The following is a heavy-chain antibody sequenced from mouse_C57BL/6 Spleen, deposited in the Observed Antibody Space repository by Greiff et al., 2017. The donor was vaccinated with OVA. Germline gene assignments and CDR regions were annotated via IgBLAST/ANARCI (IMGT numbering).Heavy chain of an antibody. J-gene: IGHJ4*01. CDR3: ARATATTVGADYYAMDY. CDR2: IYPGDGDT. D-gene: IGHD1-1*01. CDR1: GYAFSSYW. V-gene: IGHV1-80*01. Sequence: QVQLQQSGAELVKPGASVKLSCKASGYAFSSYWMNWVKQRPGQGLEWIGQIYPGDGDTNYNGKFKGKATLTADKSSSTAYMQLSSLTSEDSAVYFCARATATTVGADYYAMDYWGQGTSVTVSS.